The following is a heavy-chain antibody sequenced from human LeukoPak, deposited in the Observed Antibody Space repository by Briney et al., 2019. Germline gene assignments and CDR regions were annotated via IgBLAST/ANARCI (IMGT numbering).Heavy chain of an antibody. D-gene: IGHD1-7*01. CDR3: ARHGITGTTRRGFDY. Sequence: SVKVSCKASGDTFSSYAISWVRQAPGQGLERMGGIIPIFGTANYAQKFQGRVTITTDESTSTAYMELSSLRSEDTAVYYCARHGITGTTRRGFDYWGQGTLVTVSS. CDR2: IIPIFGTA. CDR1: GDTFSSYA. V-gene: IGHV1-69*05. J-gene: IGHJ4*02.